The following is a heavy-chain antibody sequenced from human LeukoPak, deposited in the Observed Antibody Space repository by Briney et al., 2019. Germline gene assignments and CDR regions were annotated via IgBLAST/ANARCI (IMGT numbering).Heavy chain of an antibody. V-gene: IGHV3-48*02. Sequence: PGGSLRLSCAASGFTFSSYSMNWVRQAPGKGLEWVSYISSSSSTIYYADSVKGRFTISRDNAKNSLYLQMNSLRDEDTAVYYCARVKGHSRGSYSFDYWGQGTLVTVSS. CDR2: ISSSSSTI. CDR1: GFTFSSYS. D-gene: IGHD1-26*01. CDR3: ARVKGHSRGSYSFDY. J-gene: IGHJ4*02.